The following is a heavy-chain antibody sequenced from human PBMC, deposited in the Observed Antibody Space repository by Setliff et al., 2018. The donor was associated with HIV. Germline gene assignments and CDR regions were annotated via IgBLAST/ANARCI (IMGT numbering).Heavy chain of an antibody. Sequence: ASVKVSCKAFGYTLTSYFLHWVRQAPGQGLEWLGIIDPNGGATNNAQNLQGRLTVTTDTSTGTLYMELSNLRSDDSAFYYCARAGGGATDQAFDIWGQGTMVTVSS. CDR3: ARAGGGATDQAFDI. V-gene: IGHV1-46*01. D-gene: IGHD2-2*01. CDR2: IDPNGGAT. CDR1: GYTLTSYF. J-gene: IGHJ3*02.